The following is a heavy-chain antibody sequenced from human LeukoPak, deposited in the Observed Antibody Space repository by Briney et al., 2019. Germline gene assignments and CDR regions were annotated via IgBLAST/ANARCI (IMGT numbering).Heavy chain of an antibody. J-gene: IGHJ4*02. Sequence: GESLKISCKGSGYSFTTYWIGWVRQMPGKGLEWMGIIYPGDSDTRYSPSFQGQVTMSADKSISTAYLQWSSLRASDTAMYYCARLNSSVFDHWGQGTLVTVSS. V-gene: IGHV5-51*01. CDR3: ARLNSSVFDH. D-gene: IGHD4-23*01. CDR1: GYSFTTYW. CDR2: IYPGDSDT.